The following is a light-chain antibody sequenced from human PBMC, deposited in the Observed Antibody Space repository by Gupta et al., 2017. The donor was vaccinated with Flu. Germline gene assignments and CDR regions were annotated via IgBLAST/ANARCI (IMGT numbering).Light chain of an antibody. CDR1: QSIKTW. CDR2: NAS. CDR3: QQENYFLRT. J-gene: IGKJ1*01. Sequence: DIQMTQAPSTLSASVGDRVTITCRSSQSIKTWLAWYQQKPGQAPRFLIRNASLLHDGVPSRFSGSGSGTEFSLTINSLQPDDAATYYCQQENYFLRTFGQGTKVAVK. V-gene: IGKV1-5*03.